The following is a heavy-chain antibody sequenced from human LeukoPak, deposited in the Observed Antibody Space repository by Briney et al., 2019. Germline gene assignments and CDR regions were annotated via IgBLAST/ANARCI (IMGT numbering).Heavy chain of an antibody. CDR3: ATSQGPGNHWFDP. CDR1: GFTVTSNS. Sequence: GGSLRLSCAASGFTVTSNSMNWVRQAPGKGLEWVSVISTGDEIHYAESVGGRFTISRDSSSNTLSLHMNSLRVEDTAIYYRATSQGPGNHWFDPWGQGTLVTVSS. V-gene: IGHV3-53*01. J-gene: IGHJ5*02. CDR2: ISTGDEI.